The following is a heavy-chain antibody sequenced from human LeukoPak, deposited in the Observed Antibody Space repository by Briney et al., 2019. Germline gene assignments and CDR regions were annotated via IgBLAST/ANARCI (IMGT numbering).Heavy chain of an antibody. V-gene: IGHV3-23*01. J-gene: IGHJ4*02. Sequence: PGGSLRLSCAASGFTFSSYAMSWVRQAPGKGLEWVSAISGSGGSTYYADSVKGRFTISRDNSKNTLYLQMNSLRAEDTAVYYCAKDLVVVVAATRFGYFDYWGQGTLVTVSS. D-gene: IGHD2-15*01. CDR1: GFTFSSYA. CDR3: AKDLVVVVAATRFGYFDY. CDR2: ISGSGGST.